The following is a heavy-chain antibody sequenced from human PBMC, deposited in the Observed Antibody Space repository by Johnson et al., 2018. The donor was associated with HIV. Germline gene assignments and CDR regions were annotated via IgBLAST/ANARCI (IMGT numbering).Heavy chain of an antibody. CDR3: ARPLDWKWSGDAFDI. D-gene: IGHD3-10*01. J-gene: IGHJ3*02. V-gene: IGHV3-33*08. CDR1: GFTFSSYG. Sequence: QVQLVESGGGVVQPGRSLRLSCAASGFTFSSYGMHWVRQAPGKGLEWVAFIRYDGTNKYYADSVKGRFTISRDNSKNTVYLQMNSLRADDTAMYYCARPLDWKWSGDAFDIWGQGTMVTVSS. CDR2: IRYDGTNK.